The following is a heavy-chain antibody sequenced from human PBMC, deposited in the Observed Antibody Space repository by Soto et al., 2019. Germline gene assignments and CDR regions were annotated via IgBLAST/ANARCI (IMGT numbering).Heavy chain of an antibody. D-gene: IGHD3-10*01. J-gene: IGHJ4*02. CDR1: GFSLSDLF. Sequence: EVQLVESGGDLVQPGGSLRLSCEVSGFSLSDLFIDWVRQAPGKGLEWVGRTKDKAYSYTTEYAASGKGRFTISRDDSRNSLFLQMSSLKTEDTAVYYCASIRGVFGYWGQGTLVTVSS. V-gene: IGHV3-72*01. CDR3: ASIRGVFGY. CDR2: TKDKAYSYTT.